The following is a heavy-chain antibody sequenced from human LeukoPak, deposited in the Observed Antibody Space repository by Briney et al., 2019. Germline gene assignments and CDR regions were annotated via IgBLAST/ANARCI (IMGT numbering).Heavy chain of an antibody. Sequence: SETLSLTCAVYGGSFSGYYWSWIRQSPGKGLEWIGYIYVTGSTRYNPYLQSRVTISVDTSRNQFFLKMSSVTAADTAVYYCARHGAAGTDYYYYGMDVWGQGTTVTVSS. J-gene: IGHJ6*02. CDR2: IYVTGST. V-gene: IGHV4-59*08. CDR3: ARHGAAGTDYYYYGMDV. CDR1: GGSFSGYY. D-gene: IGHD6-13*01.